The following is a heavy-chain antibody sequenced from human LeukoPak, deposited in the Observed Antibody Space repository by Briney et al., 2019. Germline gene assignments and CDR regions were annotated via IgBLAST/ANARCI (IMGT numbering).Heavy chain of an antibody. D-gene: IGHD6-19*01. V-gene: IGHV4-59*01. CDR2: IYYSGST. CDR3: ARQWLVTYYFDY. CDR1: GGSISSYY. J-gene: IGHJ4*02. Sequence: SETLSLTCTVSGGSISSYYWSWIRQPPGKGLEWIGYIYYSGSTNYNPSLESRVTISVDTSKNQFSLKLSSVTAADTAVYYCARQWLVTYYFDYWGQGTLVTVSS.